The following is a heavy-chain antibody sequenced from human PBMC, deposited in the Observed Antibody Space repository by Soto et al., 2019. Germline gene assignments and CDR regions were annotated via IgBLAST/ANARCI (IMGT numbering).Heavy chain of an antibody. D-gene: IGHD2-15*01. CDR1: GFTFSDHY. CDR3: ARVLLISRPAFDI. V-gene: IGHV3-21*01. CDR2: ISSSSSYI. Sequence: GGSLRLSCAASGFTFSDHYMDWVRQAPGKGLEWVSSISSSSSYIYYADSVKGRFTISRDNAKNSLYLQMNSLRAEDTAVYYCARVLLISRPAFDIWGQGTMVTVSS. J-gene: IGHJ3*02.